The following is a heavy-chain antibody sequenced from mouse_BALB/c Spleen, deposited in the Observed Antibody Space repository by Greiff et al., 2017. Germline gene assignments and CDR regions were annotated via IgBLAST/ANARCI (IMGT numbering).Heavy chain of an antibody. J-gene: IGHJ2*01. CDR1: GFSLTSYG. D-gene: IGHD1-1*01. Sequence: GKLMESGPGLVAPSQSLSITCTVSGFSLTSYGVHWVRQPPGKGLEWLGVIWAGGSTNYNSALMSRLSISKDNSKSQVFLKMNSLQTDDTAMYYCARSYYGSKGDFDYWGQGTTLTVSS. CDR3: ARSYYGSKGDFDY. V-gene: IGHV2-9*02. CDR2: IWAGGST.